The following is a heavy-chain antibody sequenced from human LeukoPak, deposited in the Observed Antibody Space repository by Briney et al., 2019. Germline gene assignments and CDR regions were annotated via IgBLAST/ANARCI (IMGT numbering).Heavy chain of an antibody. V-gene: IGHV6-1*01. Sequence: SQTLSLTCAISGDSVSSNTAAWIWIRQSPSRGLEWLGRTYYRSKCVNKYAVSVKGRITINPDTSMNQFSLQLNSVTPEDTAIYYCARGGSGGRAFDIWGQGTMVTVSS. CDR3: ARGGSGGRAFDI. CDR2: TYYRSKCVN. D-gene: IGHD3-10*01. CDR1: GDSVSSNTAA. J-gene: IGHJ3*02.